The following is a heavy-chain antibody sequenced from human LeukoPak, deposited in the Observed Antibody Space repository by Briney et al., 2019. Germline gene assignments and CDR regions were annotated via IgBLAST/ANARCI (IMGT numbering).Heavy chain of an antibody. D-gene: IGHD2-2*01. V-gene: IGHV4-31*03. Sequence: SETLSLTCTVSGGSISSGGYYWSWIRQHPGKGLEWIGYIYYSGSTYYSPSLKSRVTISVDTSKNQFSLKLSSVTAADTAVYYCARDPLAYCSSTSCSDYWGQGTLVTVSS. J-gene: IGHJ4*02. CDR2: IYYSGST. CDR1: GGSISSGGYY. CDR3: ARDPLAYCSSTSCSDY.